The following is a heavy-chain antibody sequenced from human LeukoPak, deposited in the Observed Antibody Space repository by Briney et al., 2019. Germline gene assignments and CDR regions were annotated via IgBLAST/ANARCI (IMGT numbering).Heavy chain of an antibody. Sequence: ETLSLTCTVSGGSISSSSYYWGWVRQAPGKGLVWVSRINSDGSSTSYADSVKGRFTISRDNAKNTLYLQMNSLRAEDKAVYYCAREAYDSSGYYYSPYFDYWGQGTLVTVSS. CDR2: INSDGSST. CDR3: AREAYDSSGYYYSPYFDY. J-gene: IGHJ4*02. V-gene: IGHV3-74*01. CDR1: GGSISSSSYY. D-gene: IGHD3-22*01.